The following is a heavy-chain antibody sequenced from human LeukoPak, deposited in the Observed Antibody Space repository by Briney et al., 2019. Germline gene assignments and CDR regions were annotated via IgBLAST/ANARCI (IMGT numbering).Heavy chain of an antibody. Sequence: GGSLRLSCAASGFILSNYWMGWVRQGPGKGLEWVANIKQEGGERHYVDSVKGRFTISRDNAKNSLYLEMNSLRAEDTAVYYCAKNGDRGAYCSGGSCYPYYYYYMDVWGKGTTVTISS. CDR2: IKQEGGER. CDR1: GFILSNYW. D-gene: IGHD2-15*01. J-gene: IGHJ6*03. CDR3: AKNGDRGAYCSGGSCYPYYYYYMDV. V-gene: IGHV3-7*03.